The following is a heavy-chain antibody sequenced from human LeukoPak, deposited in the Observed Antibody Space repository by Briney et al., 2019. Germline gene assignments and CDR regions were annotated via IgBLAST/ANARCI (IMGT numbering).Heavy chain of an antibody. CDR2: ISGSGGST. Sequence: PGGSLRLSCAASGFTFSSYAMSRVRQAPGKGLEWVSAISGSGGSTYYADSVKGRFTISRDNSKNTLYLQMNSLRAEDTAVYYCAKDMRFRSIVVVLDAFDIWGQGTMVTVSS. CDR3: AKDMRFRSIVVVLDAFDI. V-gene: IGHV3-23*01. CDR1: GFTFSSYA. D-gene: IGHD3-22*01. J-gene: IGHJ3*02.